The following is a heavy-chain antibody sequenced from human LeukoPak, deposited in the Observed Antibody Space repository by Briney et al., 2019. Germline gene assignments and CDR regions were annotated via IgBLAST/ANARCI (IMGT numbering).Heavy chain of an antibody. J-gene: IGHJ6*02. CDR3: AKSRYPGYYDILTGYYNYYGMGV. Sequence: GGSLRLSCAASGFTFSSYAMNWVRQAPGKGLEWVSVISGSGGSTYYADSVKGRFTISRDNSKNTLYLQMNSLRAEDTAVYYCAKSRYPGYYDILTGYYNYYGMGVWGQGTTVTVSS. CDR2: ISGSGGST. D-gene: IGHD3-9*01. V-gene: IGHV3-23*01. CDR1: GFTFSSYA.